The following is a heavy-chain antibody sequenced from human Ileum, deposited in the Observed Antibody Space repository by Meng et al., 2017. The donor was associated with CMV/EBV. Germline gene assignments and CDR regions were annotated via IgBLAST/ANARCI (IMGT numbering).Heavy chain of an antibody. D-gene: IGHD6-13*01. Sequence: GGSLRLSCAASGFTFSNYGMHWVRQAPGKGLEWVAFIRYDGSNKYYADSVKGRFTISRDNSKNTLYLQMNSLRAEDTAVYYCAKEYSSSWYADYFDYWGQGTLVTVSS. CDR3: AKEYSSSWYADYFDY. CDR2: IRYDGSNK. J-gene: IGHJ4*02. CDR1: GFTFSNYG. V-gene: IGHV3-30*02.